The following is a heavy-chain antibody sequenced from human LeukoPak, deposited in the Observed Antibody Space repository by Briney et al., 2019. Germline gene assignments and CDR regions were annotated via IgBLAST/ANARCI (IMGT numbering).Heavy chain of an antibody. CDR3: ARIRSSWYFSFDY. V-gene: IGHV3-21*01. CDR2: ISSSSSYI. D-gene: IGHD6-13*01. CDR1: GFTFSTYG. J-gene: IGHJ4*02. Sequence: GRSLRLSCAASGFTFSTYGIHWVRQAPGKGLEWVSSISSSSSYIYYADSVKGRFTISKDNAKNSLYLQMNSLRAEDTAVYYCARIRSSWYFSFDYWGQGTLVTVSS.